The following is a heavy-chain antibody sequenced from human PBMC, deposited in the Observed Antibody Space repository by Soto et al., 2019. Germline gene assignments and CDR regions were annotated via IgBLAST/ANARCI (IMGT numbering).Heavy chain of an antibody. Sequence: GGSLRLSCAASGFTFSNAWMSWGRQAPGKGLEWVGRIKSKTDGGTTDYAAPVKGRFTISRDDSKNTLYLQMNSLKTEDTAVYYCTTDPGLAVFGVSIGNDAFDIWGQGTMFTVSS. D-gene: IGHD3-3*01. CDR1: GFTFSNAW. V-gene: IGHV3-15*01. CDR3: TTDPGLAVFGVSIGNDAFDI. CDR2: IKSKTDGGTT. J-gene: IGHJ3*02.